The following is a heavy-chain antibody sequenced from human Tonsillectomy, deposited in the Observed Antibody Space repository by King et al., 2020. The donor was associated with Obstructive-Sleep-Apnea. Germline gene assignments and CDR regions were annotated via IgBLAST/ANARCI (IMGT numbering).Heavy chain of an antibody. V-gene: IGHV1-69*14. D-gene: IGHD2-2*01. J-gene: IGHJ4*02. CDR2: IIPILDTT. CDR3: ARVTFCRRSIKCYRRGFDY. Sequence: QLVQSGAEVKQPGSSVKVSCKTSGGTFSNYAINWVREAPGQGLEWMGGIIPILDTTHYAQKFQDRVTIIADKSTSTAYMELRSLRSEDTAVYYCARVTFCRRSIKCYRRGFDYWGQGTLVTVSS. CDR1: GGTFSNYA.